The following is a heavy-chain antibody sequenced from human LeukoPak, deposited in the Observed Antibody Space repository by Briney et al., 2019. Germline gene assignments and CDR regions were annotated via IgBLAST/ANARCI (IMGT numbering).Heavy chain of an antibody. Sequence: GGSLRLSCAASGFTFSDYYMSWIRQAPGKGLEWVSAISAGGGSTYYADSVKGRFTISRDNSKNTLYLQMNSLRAEDTAVYYCAKIAPGGSYKGEFDCWGQGTLVTVSS. CDR1: GFTFSDYY. V-gene: IGHV3-23*01. J-gene: IGHJ4*02. CDR2: ISAGGGST. CDR3: AKIAPGGSYKGEFDC. D-gene: IGHD1-26*01.